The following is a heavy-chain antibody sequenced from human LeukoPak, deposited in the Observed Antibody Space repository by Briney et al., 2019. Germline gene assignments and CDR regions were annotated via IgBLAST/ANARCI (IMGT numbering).Heavy chain of an antibody. CDR1: GFTFSSYG. J-gene: IGHJ4*02. V-gene: IGHV3-30*19. CDR2: IWYDGSKK. D-gene: IGHD1-14*01. Sequence: GRSLRLSCAVSGFTFSSYGMHWVRQAPGKGLEWVAVIWYDGSKKYYADSVKGRFTISRDNSKNTLYLQMNSLRAEDTAVYYCTTDTSTGGFDYWGQGTLVTVSS. CDR3: TTDTSTGGFDY.